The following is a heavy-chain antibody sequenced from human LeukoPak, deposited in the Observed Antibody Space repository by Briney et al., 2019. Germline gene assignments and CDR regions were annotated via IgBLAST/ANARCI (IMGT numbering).Heavy chain of an antibody. CDR3: ARFSSCCSTASCYLTY. D-gene: IGHD2-2*01. CDR1: GGSLSSHF. Sequence: PSPTLSLTCTVSGGSLSSHFSSWIRQPPGKGLELIGHIYYTGTTYYNPSLNSRVTISLDTSRNQFSLRLTSVTAADTAVYYCARFSSCCSTASCYLTYWGQGTLVTVSS. V-gene: IGHV4-59*11. CDR2: IYYTGTT. J-gene: IGHJ4*02.